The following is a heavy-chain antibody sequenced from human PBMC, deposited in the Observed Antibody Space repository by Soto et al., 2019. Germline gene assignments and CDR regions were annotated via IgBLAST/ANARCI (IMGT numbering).Heavy chain of an antibody. CDR1: GYTLTELS. J-gene: IGHJ4*02. V-gene: IGHV1-24*01. D-gene: IGHD6-19*01. Sequence: QVQLVQSGAEVKKPGASVKVSCKVSGYTLTELSMHWVRQAPGKGLEWMGGFDPEDGETIYAQKFQGRVTMTEDTSTDTAYMELSSLRSEDTAVYYCATVVFYSSGWSYSFDYWGQGTLVTVSS. CDR3: ATVVFYSSGWSYSFDY. CDR2: FDPEDGET.